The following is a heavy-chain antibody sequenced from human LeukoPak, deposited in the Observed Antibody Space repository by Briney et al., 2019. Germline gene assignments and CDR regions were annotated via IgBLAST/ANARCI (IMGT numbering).Heavy chain of an antibody. CDR1: GGSISSYY. Sequence: SETLSLTCTVSGGSISSYYWSWIRQPPGKGLEWIGYIYCSGSTNYNPSLKSRVTISVDTSKNQFSLKLSSVTAADTAVYYCARDHEVATIRYFDYWGQGTLVTVSS. CDR2: IYCSGST. CDR3: ARDHEVATIRYFDY. V-gene: IGHV4-59*01. D-gene: IGHD5-24*01. J-gene: IGHJ4*02.